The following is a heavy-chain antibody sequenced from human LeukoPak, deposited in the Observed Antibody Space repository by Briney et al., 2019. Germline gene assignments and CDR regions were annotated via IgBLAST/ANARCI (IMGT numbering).Heavy chain of an antibody. J-gene: IGHJ5*02. CDR1: GYSISSGYY. CDR3: ARMLLRFPTNWFDP. Sequence: PSETLSLTCAVSGYSISSGYYWSWIRQPPGKGLEWIGYIYYSGSTYYNPSLKSRVTISVDTSKNQFSLKLSSVTAADTAVYYCARMLLRFPTNWFDPWGQGTLVTVSS. V-gene: IGHV4-30-4*08. D-gene: IGHD3-3*01. CDR2: IYYSGST.